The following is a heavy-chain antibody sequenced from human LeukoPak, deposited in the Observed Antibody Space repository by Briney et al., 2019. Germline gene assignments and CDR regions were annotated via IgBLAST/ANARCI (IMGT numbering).Heavy chain of an antibody. D-gene: IGHD1-7*01. CDR1: GYSFTSYW. V-gene: IGHV5-51*01. Sequence: GESLKISCKGSGYSFTSYWIGWVRQMPGKGLEWMGIIYPGDSDTRYSPSFQGQVTISADKSISTAYLQWSSLKASDTAMYYCASHSTYNWNSPNYCGMDVWGQGTTVTVSS. CDR2: IYPGDSDT. CDR3: ASHSTYNWNSPNYCGMDV. J-gene: IGHJ6*02.